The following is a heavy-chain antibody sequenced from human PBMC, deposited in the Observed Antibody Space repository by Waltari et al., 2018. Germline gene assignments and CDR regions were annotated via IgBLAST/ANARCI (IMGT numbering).Heavy chain of an antibody. J-gene: IGHJ6*02. V-gene: IGHV1-8*03. CDR3: ARGRITIFGVVITGNGMDV. CDR1: GYTFTSYD. Sequence: QVQLVQSGAEVKKPGASVKVSCKASGYTFTSYDINWVRQATGHGLEWMGWMNPNSGNTGYAQKFQGRVTITRNTSISTAYMELSSLRSEDTAVYYCARGRITIFGVVITGNGMDVWGQGTTVTVSS. CDR2: MNPNSGNT. D-gene: IGHD3-3*01.